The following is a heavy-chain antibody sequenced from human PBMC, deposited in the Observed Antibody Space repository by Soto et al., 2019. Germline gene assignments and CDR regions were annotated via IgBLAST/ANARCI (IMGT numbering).Heavy chain of an antibody. CDR1: GFTFSGLD. D-gene: IGHD2-15*01. J-gene: IGHJ4*02. Sequence: EVQLLESGGNLVQPGGSLRLSCEASGFTFSGLDMHWVRQPPGKGLEWVSSIGTAGDTYYAVSVKGRFTISRDNAKNSLSLQMNSLRAWDMAVYFCAKSQEVGAHFFDSWGQGTQVTVSS. V-gene: IGHV3-13*01. CDR2: IGTAGDT. CDR3: AKSQEVGAHFFDS.